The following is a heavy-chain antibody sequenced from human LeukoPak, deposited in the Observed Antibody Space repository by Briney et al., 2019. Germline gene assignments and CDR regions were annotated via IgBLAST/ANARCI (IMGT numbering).Heavy chain of an antibody. J-gene: IGHJ4*02. CDR1: GGSFSGYY. CDR3: ARQDYDSTELEY. Sequence: SETLSLTCAVYGGSFSGYYWSWIRQPPGKGLEWIGEINHSGSTNYNPSLKSRVTISVDTSKNQFSLKLSSVTAADTAVYYCARQDYDSTELEYWGQGTLVTVSS. V-gene: IGHV4-34*01. D-gene: IGHD3-22*01. CDR2: INHSGST.